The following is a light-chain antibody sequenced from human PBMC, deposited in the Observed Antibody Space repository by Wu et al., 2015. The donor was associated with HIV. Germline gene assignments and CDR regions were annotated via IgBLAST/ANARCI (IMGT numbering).Light chain of an antibody. Sequence: EIVLTQSPGTLSLSPGERATLSCRANYYVNSRNLAWYQQKSGQPPRLLIYGASTRAAGIPDRFSGSGSGTDFTLTISRLEPEDFAVYHCQQYGTSPPYVFGLGDQVGDQT. J-gene: IGKJ2*01. CDR3: QQYGTSPPYV. CDR2: GAS. V-gene: IGKV3-20*01. CDR1: YYVNSRN.